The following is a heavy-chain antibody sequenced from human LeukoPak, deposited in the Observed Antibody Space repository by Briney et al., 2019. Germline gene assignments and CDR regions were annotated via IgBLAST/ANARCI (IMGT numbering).Heavy chain of an antibody. CDR3: ARGTRYRIYYYYYMDV. D-gene: IGHD1-1*01. CDR1: GGSLSSYY. Sequence: SETLSLTCTVSGGSLSSYYWSWIRQPPGKGLEWIGYVYYSGSTNYNPSLKSRVAISIDTSKNQFSLKLSSVTAADTAMYYCARGTRYRIYYYYYMDVWGKGTTVTVSS. V-gene: IGHV4-59*01. J-gene: IGHJ6*03. CDR2: VYYSGST.